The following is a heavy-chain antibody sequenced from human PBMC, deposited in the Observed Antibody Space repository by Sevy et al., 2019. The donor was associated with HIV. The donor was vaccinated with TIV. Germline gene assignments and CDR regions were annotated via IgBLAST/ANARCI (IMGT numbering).Heavy chain of an antibody. V-gene: IGHV3-48*03. D-gene: IGHD3-22*01. CDR3: ATSRRDYYNYYFDY. J-gene: IGHJ4*01. Sequence: GGSLRLSCAASGLSFRSYELNWVRQAPGKGLQWISCCSTGGGTIFYADSVKGRFTISRDNAKNSVFLQMNSLRAEDTAVYFCATSRRDYYNYYFDYWGHGTLVTVSS. CDR1: GLSFRSYE. CDR2: CSTGGGTI.